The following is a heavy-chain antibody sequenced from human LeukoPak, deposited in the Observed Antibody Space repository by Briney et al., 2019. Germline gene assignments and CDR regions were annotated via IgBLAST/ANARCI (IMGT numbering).Heavy chain of an antibody. D-gene: IGHD6-13*01. CDR3: ARAYGGVAAAGINWFDP. Sequence: SETLSLTCTVSGGSVSNYQWSWIRQPPGKGPEWIAYISYSGNTNYNPSLRSRVTISVDTSKNQFSLKLSSVTAADTAVYYCARAYGGVAAAGINWFDPWGQGTLVTVSS. V-gene: IGHV4-59*08. CDR2: ISYSGNT. CDR1: GGSVSNYQ. J-gene: IGHJ5*02.